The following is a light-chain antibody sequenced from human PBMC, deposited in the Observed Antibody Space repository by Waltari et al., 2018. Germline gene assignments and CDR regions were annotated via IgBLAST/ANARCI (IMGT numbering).Light chain of an antibody. J-gene: IGLJ3*02. V-gene: IGLV3-21*04. Sequence: YVLTQPPSVSVDPGKTARLTCGGDNIGSKSVSWYQQKPGQAPVLVMFYDSDRPSEIPARFSGSNTGNTATLTISWVEAGDEADYHCQVWDDVTDSGVFGGGTKLTVL. CDR3: QVWDDVTDSGV. CDR1: NIGSKS. CDR2: YDS.